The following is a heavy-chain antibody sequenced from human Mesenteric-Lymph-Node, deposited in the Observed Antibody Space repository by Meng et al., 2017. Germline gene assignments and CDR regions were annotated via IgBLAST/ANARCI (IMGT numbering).Heavy chain of an antibody. Sequence: GESLKISCAASGFTFSSYSMNWVRQAPGKGLEWVASISSSSSYIYYADSVKGRFTISRDNSKNSLYLQMNSLRAEDAAVYYCARLPLFLSGTPSSMDFWGQGTTVTVSS. J-gene: IGHJ6*02. V-gene: IGHV3-21*01. CDR3: ARLPLFLSGTPSSMDF. CDR2: ISSSSSYI. CDR1: GFTFSSYS. D-gene: IGHD1-1*01.